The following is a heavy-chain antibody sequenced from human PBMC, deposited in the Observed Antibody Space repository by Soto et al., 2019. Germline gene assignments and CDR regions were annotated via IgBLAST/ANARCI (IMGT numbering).Heavy chain of an antibody. CDR3: ARYRSTANFDY. CDR1: GASISTSNYF. CDR2: IHYNGNT. V-gene: IGHV4-39*01. Sequence: SETLSLTCAVSGASISTSNYFWGWIRQPPGEGLEWIGTIHYNGNTYYNPSLKSRLTISVDTPKNQFSLNLSSVTATDTAIYYCARYRSTANFDYWGQGALVTVSS. J-gene: IGHJ4*02. D-gene: IGHD2-8*01.